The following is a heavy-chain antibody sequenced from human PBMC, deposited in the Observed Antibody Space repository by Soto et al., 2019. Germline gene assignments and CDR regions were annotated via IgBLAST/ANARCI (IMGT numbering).Heavy chain of an antibody. V-gene: IGHV1-18*01. CDR1: GYSFTTYG. Sequence: QVHLVQSGAEMKKPGAAVKVSCKTSGYSFTTYGITWLRQAPGQGLEWMGWISVQSGSTQSVQKLQGRVTMTTDTSTSTAYMELRSLISDDTAVYYCARERQGRYEYWGQGTLVTVSS. CDR3: ARERQGRYEY. CDR2: ISVQSGST. D-gene: IGHD5-12*01. J-gene: IGHJ4*02.